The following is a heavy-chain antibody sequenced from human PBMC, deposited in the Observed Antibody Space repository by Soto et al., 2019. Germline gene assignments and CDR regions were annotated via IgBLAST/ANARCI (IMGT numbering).Heavy chain of an antibody. CDR1: GFTFINYS. D-gene: IGHD3-16*01. J-gene: IGHJ4*02. Sequence: GGSLRLSCAASGFTFINYSMKWVRQAPGNGLEWVASISTSSSYIHYADSVKGRFTISRDNAKNSLYLQMNSLRAEDTAVYYCARGGDTTLTYYFDYWGQGTLVTVSS. CDR2: ISTSSSYI. CDR3: ARGGDTTLTYYFDY. V-gene: IGHV3-21*01.